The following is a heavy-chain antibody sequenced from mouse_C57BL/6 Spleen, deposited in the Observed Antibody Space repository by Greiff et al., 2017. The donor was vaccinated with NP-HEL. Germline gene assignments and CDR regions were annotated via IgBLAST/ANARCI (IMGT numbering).Heavy chain of an antibody. CDR2: IHPNSGST. J-gene: IGHJ3*01. Sequence: QVQLQQPGAELVKPGASVKLSCKASGYTFTSYWMHWVKQRPGQGLEWIGMIHPNSGSTNYNEKFKSKATLTVDKSSSTAYMQLSSLTSEDSAVYYCARFGSSSGFAYWGQGTLVTVSA. V-gene: IGHV1-64*01. CDR1: GYTFTSYW. D-gene: IGHD1-1*01. CDR3: ARFGSSSGFAY.